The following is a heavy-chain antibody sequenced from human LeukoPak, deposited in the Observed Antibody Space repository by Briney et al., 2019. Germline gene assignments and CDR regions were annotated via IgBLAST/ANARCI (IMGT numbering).Heavy chain of an antibody. CDR3: AKVVVAATTVGGSNCFDP. CDR1: GYTFTGYY. Sequence: ASVKVSCKASGYTFTGYYMHWVRPAPGQGLEWMGWINPNSGGTNYAQKFQGRVTMTRDTSISTAYMELSRLRSDDTAVYYCAKVVVAATTVGGSNCFDPWGQGTLVTVSS. V-gene: IGHV1-2*02. CDR2: INPNSGGT. J-gene: IGHJ5*02. D-gene: IGHD2-15*01.